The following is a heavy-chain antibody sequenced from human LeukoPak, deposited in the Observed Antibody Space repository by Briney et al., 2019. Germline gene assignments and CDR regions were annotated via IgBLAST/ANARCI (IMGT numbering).Heavy chain of an antibody. J-gene: IGHJ4*02. CDR2: ISGSGGST. CDR3: ARATQSDYYDSSGHYYFDY. D-gene: IGHD3-22*01. Sequence: GGSLRLSCAASGFTFSSYAMSWVRQAPGKGLEWVSAISGSGGSTYYADSVKGRFTISRDNSKNTLYLQMNSLRAEDTAVYYCARATQSDYYDSSGHYYFDYWGQGTLVTVSS. CDR1: GFTFSSYA. V-gene: IGHV3-23*01.